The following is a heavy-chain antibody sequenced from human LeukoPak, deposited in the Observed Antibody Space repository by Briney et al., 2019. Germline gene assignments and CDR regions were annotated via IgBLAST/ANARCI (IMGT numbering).Heavy chain of an antibody. J-gene: IGHJ4*02. CDR3: AAGEYGSGSYYSDY. CDR1: GGSISSYY. D-gene: IGHD3-10*01. Sequence: KPSETLSLTCTVSGGSISSYYWSWIRQPPGKGLEWIGYIYYSGSTNYNPSLNIRVTISVDTSKNQFSLRLNSVTAADTAVYYCAAGEYGSGSYYSDYWGQGTLVTVSS. V-gene: IGHV4-59*08. CDR2: IYYSGST.